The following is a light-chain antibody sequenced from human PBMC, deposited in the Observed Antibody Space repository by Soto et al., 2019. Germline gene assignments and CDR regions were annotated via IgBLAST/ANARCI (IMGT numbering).Light chain of an antibody. CDR2: WAS. J-gene: IGKJ2*01. CDR3: QRYYSTPT. Sequence: DIVMTQSPDSLPVSLVERATINCKSSQNVLYSSNNKNYLAWYQQKPGQPPKLLFYWASTRESGVHDRFSGSGAGTDFTLPISSLQAEDVAVYYCQRYYSTPTFGQGTKLEIK. CDR1: QNVLYSSNNKNY. V-gene: IGKV4-1*01.